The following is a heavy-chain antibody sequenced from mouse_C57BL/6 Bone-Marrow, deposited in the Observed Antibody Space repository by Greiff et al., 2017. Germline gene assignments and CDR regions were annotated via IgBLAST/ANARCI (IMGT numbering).Heavy chain of an antibody. CDR1: GYTFTSYW. V-gene: IGHV1-52*01. D-gene: IGHD4-1*01. CDR2: IDPSDSET. J-gene: IGHJ2*01. Sequence: QVQLKESGAELVRPGSSVKLSCKASGYTFTSYWMHWVKQRPIQGLEWIGNIDPSDSETHYNQKFKDKATLTVDKSSSTAYMQLSSLTSEDSAVYYCARDLGDYWGQGTTLTVSS. CDR3: ARDLGDY.